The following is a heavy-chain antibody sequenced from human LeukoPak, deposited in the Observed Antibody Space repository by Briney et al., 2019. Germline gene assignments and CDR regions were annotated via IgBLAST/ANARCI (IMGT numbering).Heavy chain of an antibody. CDR3: VRPMTTTRNFEH. V-gene: IGHV3-30*03. CDR1: GFTFSSQP. D-gene: IGHD1-1*01. J-gene: IGHJ4*02. Sequence: PGGSLRLSCAASGFTFSSQPMHWVRQTPGKGLEGVALISFDGKNKFYGDSVIGRFTISRDNTKNTLFLQMNSLRAEDMGVYYCVRPMTTTRNFEHWGQGTLVIVSS. CDR2: ISFDGKNK.